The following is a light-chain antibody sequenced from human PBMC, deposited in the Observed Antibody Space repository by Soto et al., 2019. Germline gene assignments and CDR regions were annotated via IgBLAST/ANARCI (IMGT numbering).Light chain of an antibody. CDR2: GAS. J-gene: IGKJ4*01. CDR3: QPYNNWPLT. V-gene: IGKV3D-15*01. CDR1: QSVSNN. Sequence: EIVLTQSPGTLSLSPGERATLSCRASQSVSNNYLAWYQQKPGQAPRLLIYGASNRATGIPDRFSGSRSGPEFTLTINSLQSEDFAIYYCQPYNNWPLTFGGGTKGDIK.